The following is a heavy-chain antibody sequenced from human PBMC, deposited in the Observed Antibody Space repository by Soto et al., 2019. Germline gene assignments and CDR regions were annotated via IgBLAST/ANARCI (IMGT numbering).Heavy chain of an antibody. V-gene: IGHV3-30*03. J-gene: IGHJ6*02. Sequence: QVQLVESGGGVVQPGRSLRLSCAASGFTFSYYGMHWVRQATGKGLEWVSFISYDGRNTDFADSVKGRFTVSRDDSKSTRYLQMNSLRADDTAVYYCSRALRSAYDPVYYGMDVWGQGTTVSVSS. CDR2: ISYDGRNT. D-gene: IGHD5-12*01. CDR1: GFTFSYYG. CDR3: SRALRSAYDPVYYGMDV.